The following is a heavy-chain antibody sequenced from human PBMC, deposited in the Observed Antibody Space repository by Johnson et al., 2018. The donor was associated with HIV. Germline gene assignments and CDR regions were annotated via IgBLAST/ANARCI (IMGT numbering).Heavy chain of an antibody. CDR1: GFTFSTNW. CDR3: ARVQLLAEYVFNI. Sequence: VQLVESGGDLVQPGGSLRLSCVGSGFTFSTNWMHWVRQAPGKGLVWVSRINSDGSSTSYADSVKGRFTISRDNAKNTLYLQMDSLGAEDTAVYYCARVQLLAEYVFNIWGQGTMVTVPS. CDR2: INSDGSST. V-gene: IGHV3-74*02. D-gene: IGHD3-10*01. J-gene: IGHJ3*02.